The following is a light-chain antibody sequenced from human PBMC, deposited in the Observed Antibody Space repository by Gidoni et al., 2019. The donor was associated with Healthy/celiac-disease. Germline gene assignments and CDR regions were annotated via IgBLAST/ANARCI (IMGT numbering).Light chain of an antibody. J-gene: IGKJ3*01. Sequence: EIVLTQSPGTLSLSPGERATLPCRARQSVSSSYLAWYQPKPGQAPRPHIYGASSRAPGLPDQFRGRGSWTDLTLTISRLEPEDFAVYYCQQYGSSPFTFGPGTKVDIK. V-gene: IGKV3-20*01. CDR1: QSVSSSY. CDR2: GAS. CDR3: QQYGSSPFT.